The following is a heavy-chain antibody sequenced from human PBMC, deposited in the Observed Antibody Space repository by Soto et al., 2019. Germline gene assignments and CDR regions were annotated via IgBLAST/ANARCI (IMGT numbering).Heavy chain of an antibody. CDR1: GYSFTNYW. CDR3: ARPNQQLVLGYFDY. V-gene: IGHV5-51*01. J-gene: IGHJ4*02. D-gene: IGHD6-6*01. CDR2: IYPGDSDT. Sequence: SCKGSGYSFTNYWIGWVRQMPGKGLEWMGIIYPGDSDTRYSPSFQGQVTISADKSISTAYLQWSSLKTSDTAMYFCARPNQQLVLGYFDYWGQGTLVTVSS.